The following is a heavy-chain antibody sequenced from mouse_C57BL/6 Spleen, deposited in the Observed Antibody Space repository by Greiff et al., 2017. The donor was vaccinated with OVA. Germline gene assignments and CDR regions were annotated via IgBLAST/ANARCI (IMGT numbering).Heavy chain of an antibody. CDR3: ARRGRNYYAMDY. CDR1: GYAFTNYL. CDR2: INPGSGGT. Sequence: QVQLKESGAELVRPGTSVKVSCKASGYAFTNYLIEWVKQRPGQGLEWIGVINPGSGGTYYNEKFKGRATLTADKSSSTAYMQLSSLTSEDSAVYFCARRGRNYYAMDYWGQGTSVTVSS. J-gene: IGHJ4*01. V-gene: IGHV1-54*01.